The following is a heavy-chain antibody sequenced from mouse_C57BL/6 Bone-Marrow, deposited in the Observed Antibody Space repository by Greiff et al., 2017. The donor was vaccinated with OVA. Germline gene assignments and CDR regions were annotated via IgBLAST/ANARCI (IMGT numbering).Heavy chain of an antibody. J-gene: IGHJ2*01. D-gene: IGHD1-1*01. CDR1: GYSFTSYY. CDR3: ARFYGSSWADY. CDR2: IYPGSGNT. Sequence: VKVVESGPELVKPGASVKISCKASGYSFTSYYIHWVKQRPGQGLEWIGWIYPGSGNTKYNEKFKGKATLTADTSSSTAYMQLSSLTSEDSAVYYCARFYGSSWADYWGQGTTLTVSS. V-gene: IGHV1-66*01.